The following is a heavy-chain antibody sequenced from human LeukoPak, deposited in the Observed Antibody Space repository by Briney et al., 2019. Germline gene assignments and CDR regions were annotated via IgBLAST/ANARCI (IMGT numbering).Heavy chain of an antibody. J-gene: IGHJ6*02. V-gene: IGHV1-8*01. CDR2: MNPNSGNT. CDR3: ARISSSWYDYYYGMDV. Sequence: ASVKVSCTASGYTFTSYDINWVRQATGQGLEWIGWMNPNSGNTGYAQKFQGRVTMTRNTSISTAYMELSSLRSEDTAVYYCARISSSWYDYYYGMDVWGQGTTVTVSS. CDR1: GYTFTSYD. D-gene: IGHD6-13*01.